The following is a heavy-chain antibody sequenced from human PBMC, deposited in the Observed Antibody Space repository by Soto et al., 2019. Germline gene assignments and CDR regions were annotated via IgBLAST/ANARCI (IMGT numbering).Heavy chain of an antibody. CDR3: VRSLMDV. CDR2: INLSGST. J-gene: IGHJ6*03. Sequence: SETLSLTCAVYGGSFSGYYWSWIRQPPGKGLEWIGDINLSGSTHYNPSLKSRVTISIDTSKNQFSLNVISVTAADTGVYYCVRSLMDVWGKGTTVTVSS. CDR1: GGSFSGYY. V-gene: IGHV4-34*01.